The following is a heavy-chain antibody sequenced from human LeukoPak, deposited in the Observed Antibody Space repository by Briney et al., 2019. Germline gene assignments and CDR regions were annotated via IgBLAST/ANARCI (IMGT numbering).Heavy chain of an antibody. Sequence: GGSLRLSCVASEFPFSTYAMTWVRLTPGKGLEWVSSIGGSGSNTNYADSVRGRFTISRDNSKNTLYLQMNSLRAEDTAVYYFGGNPDGFYVGAFEFWGQGTLVSVSA. J-gene: IGHJ3*01. D-gene: IGHD3-16*01. CDR1: EFPFSTYA. CDR2: IGGSGSNT. CDR3: GGNPDGFYVGAFEF. V-gene: IGHV3-23*01.